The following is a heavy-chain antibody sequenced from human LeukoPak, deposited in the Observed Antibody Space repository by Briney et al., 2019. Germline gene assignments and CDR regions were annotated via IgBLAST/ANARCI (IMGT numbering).Heavy chain of an antibody. CDR1: GFTFNTYG. CDR2: ISGSGGST. D-gene: IGHD3-10*01. V-gene: IGHV3-23*01. CDR3: AKDRGIISDY. J-gene: IGHJ4*02. Sequence: PGGPLRLSCAVSGFTFNTYGMSWVRQAPGKGLEWVSAISGSGGSTYYADSVKGRFTISRDNSKNTLYLQMNSLRAEDTAVYYCAKDRGIISDYWGQGTLVTVSS.